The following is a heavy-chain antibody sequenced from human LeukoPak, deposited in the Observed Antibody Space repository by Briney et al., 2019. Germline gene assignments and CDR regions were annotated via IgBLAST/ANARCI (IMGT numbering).Heavy chain of an antibody. J-gene: IGHJ4*02. CDR1: GFTFSSYD. Sequence: GGSLRLSCAASGFTFSSYDMHWVRQATGKGLEWVSGIGTAGDIYYPGSVKGRFTISRENAKNSLYLQMNSLRAEDTAVYYCARDNKRSGPTDYWGQGTLVTVSS. CDR3: ARDNKRSGPTDY. CDR2: IGTAGDI. V-gene: IGHV3-13*01. D-gene: IGHD6-19*01.